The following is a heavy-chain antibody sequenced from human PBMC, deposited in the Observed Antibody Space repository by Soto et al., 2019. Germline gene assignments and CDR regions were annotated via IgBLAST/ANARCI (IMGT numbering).Heavy chain of an antibody. V-gene: IGHV4-30-2*01. D-gene: IGHD6-6*01. CDR2: IYHSGST. J-gene: IGHJ3*02. Sequence: TLSLTCAVSGGSISIGGYSWSWIRQPPGKGLEWIGYIYHSGSTYYNPSLKSRVTISVDRSKNQFSLKLESVTAADTAVYYCARGVGELDYSSSSDAFDIWGQGTMVTVSS. CDR1: GGSISIGGYS. CDR3: ARGVGELDYSSSSDAFDI.